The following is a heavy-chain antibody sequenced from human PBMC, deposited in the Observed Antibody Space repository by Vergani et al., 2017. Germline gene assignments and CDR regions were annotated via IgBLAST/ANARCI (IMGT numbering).Heavy chain of an antibody. Sequence: EVQLLESGGGLVQPGGSLRLSCAASGFTFSSYAMSWVRQAPGKGLEWVSAISGNNDDVYYADSVKGRFTISRDNAKNSLYLDMSSLRAEDTAVYYCAKDEDDSSSSQYYYYYMDVWGKGTTVTVSS. CDR3: AKDEDDSSSSQYYYYYMDV. J-gene: IGHJ6*03. CDR2: ISGNNDDV. D-gene: IGHD6-6*01. CDR1: GFTFSSYA. V-gene: IGHV3-23*01.